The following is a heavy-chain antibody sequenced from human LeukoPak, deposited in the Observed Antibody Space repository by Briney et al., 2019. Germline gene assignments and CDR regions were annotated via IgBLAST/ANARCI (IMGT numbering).Heavy chain of an antibody. Sequence: ASVKVSRKASVYTFTSYYMHWVRQAPGQDLEWRGIINPSGGSTSYAQKLQGRVTMTGDMSTSTVSMELSSLSSEDTAVYYCARVYDSSGYYLDYWGQGTLVTVSS. CDR2: INPSGGST. D-gene: IGHD3-22*01. V-gene: IGHV1-46*01. CDR3: ARVYDSSGYYLDY. J-gene: IGHJ4*02. CDR1: VYTFTSYY.